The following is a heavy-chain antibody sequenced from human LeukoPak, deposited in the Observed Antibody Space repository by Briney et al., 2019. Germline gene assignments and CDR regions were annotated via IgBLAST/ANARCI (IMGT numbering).Heavy chain of an antibody. CDR2: VYYTGGT. CDR3: ARGPGMATIKD. J-gene: IGHJ4*02. D-gene: IGHD5-24*01. CDR1: GGSISSYY. Sequence: SETLSLTCTVSGGSISSYYWTWLRQPPGKGLEWIGYVYYTGGTKYSPSLQSRVTISIDTSKNQFSLKLSSVTAADTAVYYCARGPGMATIKDWGQGTLVTVSS. V-gene: IGHV4-59*01.